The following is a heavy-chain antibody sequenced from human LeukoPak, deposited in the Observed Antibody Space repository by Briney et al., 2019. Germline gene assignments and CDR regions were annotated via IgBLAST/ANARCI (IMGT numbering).Heavy chain of an antibody. V-gene: IGHV4-59*01. CDR2: IYYSGST. CDR1: GGSISSYY. CDR3: ASSDFWSGYRLDY. D-gene: IGHD3-3*01. Sequence: PSETLSLTCTVSGGSISSYYWSWIRQPPGKGLVWIGYIYYSGSTNYNPSLKSRVTISVDTSKNQFSLKLSSVTAADTAVYYCASSDFWSGYRLDYWGQGTLVTVSS. J-gene: IGHJ4*02.